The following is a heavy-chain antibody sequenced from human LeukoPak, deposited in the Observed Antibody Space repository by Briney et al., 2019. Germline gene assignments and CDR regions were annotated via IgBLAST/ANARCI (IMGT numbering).Heavy chain of an antibody. CDR2: ISDSGGRT. D-gene: IGHD3-22*01. CDR3: AKRGVVIRVILVGFHKEAYYFDS. CDR1: GITLSNYG. V-gene: IGHV3-23*01. Sequence: PGGSLRLSCAVSGITLSNYGMSWVRQAPGKGLEWVAGISDSGGRTKYADSVKGRFTISRDNPKNTLYLQMSSLRAEDTAVYFCAKRGVVIRVILVGFHKEAYYFDSWGQGALVTVSS. J-gene: IGHJ4*02.